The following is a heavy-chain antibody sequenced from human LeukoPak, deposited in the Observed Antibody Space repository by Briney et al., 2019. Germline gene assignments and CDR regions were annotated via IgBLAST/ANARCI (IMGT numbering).Heavy chain of an antibody. V-gene: IGHV4-34*01. CDR2: INHSGST. CDR1: GGSFSGYY. J-gene: IGHJ4*02. Sequence: SETLSLTCAVYGGSFSGYYWSWIRQPPGKGLEWIGEINHSGSTNYNPSLKSRVTISVDTSKNQFSLKLSSVTAADTAVYYCARGWGPAMVTHWGQGTLVTVSS. CDR3: ARGWGPAMVTH. D-gene: IGHD5-18*01.